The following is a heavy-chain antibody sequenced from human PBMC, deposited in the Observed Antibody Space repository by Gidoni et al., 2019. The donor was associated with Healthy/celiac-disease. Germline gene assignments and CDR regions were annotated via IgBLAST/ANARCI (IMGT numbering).Heavy chain of an antibody. CDR2: ISWNSGSI. CDR1: GFTFDDYA. Sequence: EVQLVESGGGLVQPGRSLRLSCAASGFTFDDYAMHWVRQAPGKGLEWVSGISWNSGSIGYADSVKGRFTISRDNAKNSLYLQMNSLRAEDTALYYCAKDITPGPDYYYGMDVWGQGTTVTVSS. J-gene: IGHJ6*02. V-gene: IGHV3-9*01. CDR3: AKDITPGPDYYYGMDV.